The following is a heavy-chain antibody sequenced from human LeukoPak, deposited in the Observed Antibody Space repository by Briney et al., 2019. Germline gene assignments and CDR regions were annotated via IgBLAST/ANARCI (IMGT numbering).Heavy chain of an antibody. Sequence: PGGSLRLSCAASGFTFSNYAIHWVRQAPGKGLEWVAFIRYDGGNKYYVDSVKGRFTISRDNSKNTLYLQMNSLRAEDTAVYYCAKPSLYYYDTSGYYRYWYFDLWGRGTLVTVSS. CDR2: IRYDGGNK. J-gene: IGHJ2*01. CDR3: AKPSLYYYDTSGYYRYWYFDL. V-gene: IGHV3-30*02. D-gene: IGHD3-22*01. CDR1: GFTFSNYA.